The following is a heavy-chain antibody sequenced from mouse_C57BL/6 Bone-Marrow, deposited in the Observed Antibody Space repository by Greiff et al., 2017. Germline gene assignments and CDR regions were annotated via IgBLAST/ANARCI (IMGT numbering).Heavy chain of an antibody. D-gene: IGHD1-1*01. CDR3: AGSFYYYGSSPWFAY. Sequence: VQLQQPGAELVMPGASVKLSCKASGYTFTSYWMHWVKQRPGPGLAWIGEIDPSDSYTNYNQKFKGKSTLTVDKSSSTAYMQLSSLTSGDSAVDYCAGSFYYYGSSPWFAYWGQGTRVTVSA. CDR2: IDPSDSYT. V-gene: IGHV1-69*01. CDR1: GYTFTSYW. J-gene: IGHJ3*01.